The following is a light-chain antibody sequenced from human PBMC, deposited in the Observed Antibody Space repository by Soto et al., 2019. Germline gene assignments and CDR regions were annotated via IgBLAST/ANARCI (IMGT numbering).Light chain of an antibody. Sequence: QSVLTQPGSVCGSPGQSVTISCTGTSSDVGGYNYVSWYQQHPGKAPKRMIYDVSKRPSGVPDRFSGSKSGNTASLTISGLQAEDEADYYCCSYAGSYTSGVFGTGTKVTVL. J-gene: IGLJ1*01. CDR3: CSYAGSYTSGV. CDR1: SSDVGGYNY. CDR2: DVS. V-gene: IGLV2-11*01.